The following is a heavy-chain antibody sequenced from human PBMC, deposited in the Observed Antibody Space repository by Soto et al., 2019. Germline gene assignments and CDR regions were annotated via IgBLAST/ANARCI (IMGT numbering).Heavy chain of an antibody. V-gene: IGHV3-23*01. D-gene: IGHD1-26*01. J-gene: IGHJ6*02. CDR1: GFTFSNFA. Sequence: EMQLLESGGGLVQPGGSLRLSCAASGFTFSNFAMSWVRQAPGKGLEWVSGVYGGGNGALYADSVKGRFIISRDNSKNTLYLPMNSLRAGDTAVYFCAEFEGALHHHYHMGVWGQGTTVTVSS. CDR3: AEFEGALHHHYHMGV. CDR2: VYGGGNGA.